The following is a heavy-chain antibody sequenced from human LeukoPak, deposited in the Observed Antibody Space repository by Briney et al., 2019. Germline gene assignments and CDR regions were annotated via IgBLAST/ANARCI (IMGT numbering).Heavy chain of an antibody. V-gene: IGHV4-34*01. D-gene: IGHD2-2*01. Sequence: PSETLSLTCAVYGGSFSGCYWSWIRQPPGKGLEWIGEINHSGSTNYNPSLKGRVTISVDTSKNQFSLKLSSVTAADTAVYYCASSGRYCSSTSCYWSWFDPWGQGTLVTVSS. CDR2: INHSGST. CDR1: GGSFSGCY. CDR3: ASSGRYCSSTSCYWSWFDP. J-gene: IGHJ5*02.